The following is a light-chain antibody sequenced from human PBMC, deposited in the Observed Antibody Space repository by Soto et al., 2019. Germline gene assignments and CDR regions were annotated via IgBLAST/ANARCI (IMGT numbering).Light chain of an antibody. Sequence: DIQMTQSPSSLSASVGDRVTFTCRASRDITNHLAWYQQKPGKVPKLLIYAASTLQSVVPSRFSGSGSGTDFTLTIGSLQPEDVATYFCLTYNSGLWTFGQGTKVEIK. V-gene: IGKV1-27*01. CDR3: LTYNSGLWT. CDR1: RDITNH. CDR2: AAS. J-gene: IGKJ1*01.